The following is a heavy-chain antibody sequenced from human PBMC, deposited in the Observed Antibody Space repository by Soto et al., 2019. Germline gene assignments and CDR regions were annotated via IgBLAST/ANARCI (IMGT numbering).Heavy chain of an antibody. Sequence: QVQLVESGGGVVQPGRSLRLSCAASGFTFSSYGMHWVRQAPGKGLEWVAVISYDGSNKYYADSVKGRFTISRDNSKNTLYLQRNSLRAEDTAVYYWAKGLREVRVLGFDYWGQGTLVTVSS. J-gene: IGHJ4*02. CDR3: AKGLREVRVLGFDY. D-gene: IGHD3-10*01. V-gene: IGHV3-30*18. CDR2: ISYDGSNK. CDR1: GFTFSSYG.